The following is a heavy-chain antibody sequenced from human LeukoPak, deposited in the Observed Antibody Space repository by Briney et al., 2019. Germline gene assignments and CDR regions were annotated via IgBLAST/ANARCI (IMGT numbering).Heavy chain of an antibody. D-gene: IGHD3-22*01. V-gene: IGHV4-34*01. CDR3: ARDSGDYYDSSGYRDFDY. CDR2: IYHSGST. J-gene: IGHJ4*02. CDR1: GGSFSGYY. Sequence: SETLSLTCAVYGGSFSGYYWSWIRQPPGKGLEWIGSIYHSGSTYYNPSLKSRVTISVDTSKNQFSLKLSSVTAADTAVYYCARDSGDYYDSSGYRDFDYWGQGTLVTVSS.